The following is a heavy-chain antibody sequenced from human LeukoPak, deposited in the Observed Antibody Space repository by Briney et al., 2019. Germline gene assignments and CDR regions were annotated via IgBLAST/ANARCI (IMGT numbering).Heavy chain of an antibody. CDR3: ARNYRDVWGSYRPLDAFDI. CDR2: IYSGGST. CDR1: GFTVSSNY. V-gene: IGHV3-53*01. Sequence: RGSLRLSCAASGFTVSSNYISWVRQAPGKGLEWVSVIYSGGSTYYADSVKGRFTISRDNSKNTLYLQMNSLRAEDTAVYYCARNYRDVWGSYRPLDAFDIWGQGTMVTVSS. D-gene: IGHD3-16*02. J-gene: IGHJ3*02.